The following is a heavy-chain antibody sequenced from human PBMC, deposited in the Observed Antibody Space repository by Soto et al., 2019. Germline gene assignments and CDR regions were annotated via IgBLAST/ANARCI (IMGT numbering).Heavy chain of an antibody. J-gene: IGHJ6*02. Sequence: SETLSLTCAVYGGTFSGFSWSWIRQPPGKGLEWIGEINHSGIINYNPSLKSRVTMSIDTSKNQFSLRLSSVTAADTAVYYCASRAAMDTATGGLDVWGQGTTVTVSS. V-gene: IGHV4-34*01. CDR1: GGTFSGFS. CDR2: INHSGII. CDR3: ASRAAMDTATGGLDV. D-gene: IGHD5-18*01.